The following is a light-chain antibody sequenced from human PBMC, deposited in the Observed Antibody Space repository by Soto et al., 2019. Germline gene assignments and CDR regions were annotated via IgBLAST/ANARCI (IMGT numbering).Light chain of an antibody. CDR1: QSISSW. V-gene: IGKV1-5*03. J-gene: IGKJ2*02. CDR2: KAS. CDR3: QQDNSYSCT. Sequence: DIQMTQSPSTLSASVGDRVTITCRASQSISSWLAWYQQKPGKAPKLLIYKASSLESGVPSRFSGSGSGTAFTLTISSLQPDDFATYYCQQDNSYSCTFGQGTKLEIK.